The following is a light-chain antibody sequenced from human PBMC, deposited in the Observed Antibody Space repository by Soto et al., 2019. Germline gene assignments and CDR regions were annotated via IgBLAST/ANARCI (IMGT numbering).Light chain of an antibody. J-gene: IGKJ1*01. Sequence: AIPMPPSPSSLSASVGDRVTITCRASQDISADVGWYQQTPGQAPKLLISGASRLQSGVPSRFSGSGSGAAFTLTITSLRPEESATYYCPQNHNYPRTFGQGTKGEI. CDR2: GAS. CDR3: PQNHNYPRT. V-gene: IGKV1-6*01. CDR1: QDISAD.